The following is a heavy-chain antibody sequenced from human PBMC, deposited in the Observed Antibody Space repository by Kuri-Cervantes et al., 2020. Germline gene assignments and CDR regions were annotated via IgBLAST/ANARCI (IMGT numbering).Heavy chain of an antibody. D-gene: IGHD3-22*01. CDR1: GFTVSSNE. CDR3: AREMIDSDAFDI. V-gene: IGHV3-9*01. Sequence: SLKISCAASGFTVSSNEMSWVRQAPGKGLEWVSGISWNSGSIGYADSVKGRFTISRDNAKNSLYLQMNSLRIGDTAVYYCAREMIDSDAFDIWGLGTMVTVSS. J-gene: IGHJ3*02. CDR2: ISWNSGSI.